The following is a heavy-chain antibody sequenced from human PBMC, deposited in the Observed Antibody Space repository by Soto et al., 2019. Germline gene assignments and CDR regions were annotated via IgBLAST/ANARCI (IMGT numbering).Heavy chain of an antibody. V-gene: IGHV4-39*01. CDR3: VSQRTSVLTQAYFDY. CDR1: GGSVSNSNYY. Sequence: SETLSLTCTVSGGSVSNSNYYWGWIRQSRGKGLDWIGSVYYRGRSYSKSSVKSRVTISVDTSKNQFSLNLNSVTASDTAVYYCVSQRTSVLTQAYFDYWGPGALVT. CDR2: VYYRGRS. D-gene: IGHD2-8*01. J-gene: IGHJ4*02.